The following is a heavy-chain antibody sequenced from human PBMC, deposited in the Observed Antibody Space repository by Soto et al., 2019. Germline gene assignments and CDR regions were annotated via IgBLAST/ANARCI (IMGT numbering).Heavy chain of an antibody. Sequence: QLQLQESGPGLVKPSETLSLTCTVSGGSISSSSYYWGWIRQPPGKGLEWIGSIYYSGSTYYNPSLKSRVTISVDTSKNQFSLKLSSVTAADTAVYYCATRAGSSGYYGYFDYWGQGTLVTVSS. J-gene: IGHJ4*02. V-gene: IGHV4-39*01. D-gene: IGHD3-22*01. CDR3: ATRAGSSGYYGYFDY. CDR2: IYYSGST. CDR1: GGSISSSSYY.